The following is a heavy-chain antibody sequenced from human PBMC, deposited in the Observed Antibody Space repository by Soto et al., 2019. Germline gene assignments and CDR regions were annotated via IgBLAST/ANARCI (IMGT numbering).Heavy chain of an antibody. V-gene: IGHV3-74*01. CDR2: INSDGSST. Sequence: GGSLRLSCAASGFTFSSYWMHWVRQAPGKGLVWVSRINSDGSSTSYADSVKGRFTISRDNAKNTLYLQMNSLRAEDTAVYYCASAQVGSNYYYYYGMDVWGQGTTVTVSS. D-gene: IGHD1-26*01. CDR1: GFTFSSYW. CDR3: ASAQVGSNYYYYYGMDV. J-gene: IGHJ6*02.